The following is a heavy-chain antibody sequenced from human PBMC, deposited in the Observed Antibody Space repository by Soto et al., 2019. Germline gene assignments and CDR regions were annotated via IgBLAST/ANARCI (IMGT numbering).Heavy chain of an antibody. CDR1: GFSFNSYA. J-gene: IGHJ6*02. CDR3: AKDRPGDCSDGLCYEHFHYGMDV. CDR2: ITFDGSSQ. D-gene: IGHD2-15*01. Sequence: QVQLVESGGRVVHPGTSLRLSCEVSGFSFNSYAMHWVRQAPGKGLEWVAAITFDGSSQFYAGSVRGRFTISSDNSRNTLFLDMTSLRPEDTAMYFCAKDRPGDCSDGLCYEHFHYGMDVWGQGTTVTV. V-gene: IGHV3-30*04.